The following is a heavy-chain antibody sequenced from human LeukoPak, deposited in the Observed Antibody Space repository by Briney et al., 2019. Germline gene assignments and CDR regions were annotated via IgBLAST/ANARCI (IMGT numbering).Heavy chain of an antibody. D-gene: IGHD1-26*01. V-gene: IGHV3-30-3*01. J-gene: IGHJ4*02. CDR3: ARERYGGYYFDY. Sequence: GRSLRLSCAASGFTFSSYAMHWVRQAPGKGLEWVAVISYDGSHKYYADSVKGRFTISRDNSKNTLYLQMNSLRAEDTTAYYCARERYGGYYFDYWGQGTLLTVSS. CDR2: ISYDGSHK. CDR1: GFTFSSYA.